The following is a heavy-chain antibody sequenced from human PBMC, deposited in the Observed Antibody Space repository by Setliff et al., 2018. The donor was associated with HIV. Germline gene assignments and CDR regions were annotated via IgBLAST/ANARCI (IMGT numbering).Heavy chain of an antibody. CDR3: VRGSDWGSFRY. J-gene: IGHJ4*02. CDR1: GGSISSGSYY. CDR2: IYTSGIT. V-gene: IGHV4-61*09. D-gene: IGHD3-16*02. Sequence: LSLTCTVSGGSISSGSYYWTWIRQPAGKGLEWIGHIYTSGITNYNPSLKSRVTISVDTSKNQFSLKLSSVTAADTAVYYCVRGSDWGSFRYWGQGTLVTVSS.